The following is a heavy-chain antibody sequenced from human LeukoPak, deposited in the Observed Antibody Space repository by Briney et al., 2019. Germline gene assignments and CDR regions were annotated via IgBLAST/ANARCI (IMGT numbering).Heavy chain of an antibody. Sequence: GGSLRLSCAASGFTFSSYWMSWVRQAPGKGLEWVANIKQDESEEYYVDSVKGRFTISRDKAKNSLYLQMNSLRLEATAVYYCARELVGARSGLGYFDYWGQGTLVTVSS. D-gene: IGHD1-26*01. J-gene: IGHJ4*02. V-gene: IGHV3-7*01. CDR1: GFTFSSYW. CDR3: ARELVGARSGLGYFDY. CDR2: IKQDESEE.